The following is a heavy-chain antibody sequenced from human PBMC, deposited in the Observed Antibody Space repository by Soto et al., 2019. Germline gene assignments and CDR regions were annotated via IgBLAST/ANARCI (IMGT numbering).Heavy chain of an antibody. V-gene: IGHV4-31*03. Sequence: SDTLSLTCTFSGVSISSGGYYWSWIGQHPWKGLEWIGYIYYSGSTYYNPSLKSRVTISVDTSKNQFPLKLSSVTAADTAVYYCARGRILANCGGDCYIFEPWGQGTLVTVSS. CDR1: GVSISSGGYY. J-gene: IGHJ5*02. D-gene: IGHD2-21*02. CDR2: IYYSGST. CDR3: ARGRILANCGGDCYIFEP.